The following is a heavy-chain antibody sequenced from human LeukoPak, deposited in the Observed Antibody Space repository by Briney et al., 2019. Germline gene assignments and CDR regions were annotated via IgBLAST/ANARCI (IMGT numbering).Heavy chain of an antibody. CDR2: ISSSSSYI. V-gene: IGHV3-21*01. Sequence: TGGSLRLSCAASGFTFSSYSMNWVRRAPGKGLEWVSSISSSSSYIYYADSVKGRFTISRDNAKNSLYLQMNGLRAEDTAVYYCARVNPPYYYDSSGYRPSYYYYGMDVRGQGTTVTVSS. D-gene: IGHD3-22*01. CDR1: GFTFSSYS. J-gene: IGHJ6*02. CDR3: ARVNPPYYYDSSGYRPSYYYYGMDV.